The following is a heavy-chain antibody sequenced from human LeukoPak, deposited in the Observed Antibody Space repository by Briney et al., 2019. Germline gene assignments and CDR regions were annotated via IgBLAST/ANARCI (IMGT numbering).Heavy chain of an antibody. J-gene: IGHJ5*02. CDR2: INPNSGGT. CDR1: GYTFTGYY. Sequence: ASVKVSCKASGYTFTGYYMHWVRQAPGQGLEWMGWINPNSGGTNYAQKFQGRVTMTRDTSISTAYMELSRLRSDDTAVYYCARDFWSGHYPLNWFDPWGQGTLVTVSS. V-gene: IGHV1-2*02. D-gene: IGHD3-3*01. CDR3: ARDFWSGHYPLNWFDP.